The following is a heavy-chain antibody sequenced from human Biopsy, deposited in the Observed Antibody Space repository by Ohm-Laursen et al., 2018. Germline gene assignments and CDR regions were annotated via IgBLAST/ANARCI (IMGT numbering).Heavy chain of an antibody. Sequence: SHTLSRTCTVSGGSFNGHDWSWNRQPPGKGLDRIGHIYCTGYTSYNASLKSRVTISVDTSRNHFSLRLSSLTAADTAVYYCARGSNDFGGLYFPRWGQGTLLTVSS. CDR2: IYCTGYT. V-gene: IGHV4-59*11. D-gene: IGHD4-23*01. CDR3: ARGSNDFGGLYFPR. CDR1: GGSFNGHD. J-gene: IGHJ4*02.